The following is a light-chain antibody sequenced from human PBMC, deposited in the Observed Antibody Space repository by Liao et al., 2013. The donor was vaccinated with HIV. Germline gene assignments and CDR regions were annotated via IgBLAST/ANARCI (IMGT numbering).Light chain of an antibody. J-gene: IGLJ1*01. CDR2: KDT. CDR3: QSQYSSGTYV. Sequence: SFVLTQPPSVSGAPGKTATITCGGDNIGSKTVHWYQQKPGQAPVMVMFKDTERASGIPERFSGSSSGTTVTLTISGVQAEDEADYYCQSQYSSGTYVFGPGTKVTVL. CDR1: NIGSKT. V-gene: IGLV3-25*03.